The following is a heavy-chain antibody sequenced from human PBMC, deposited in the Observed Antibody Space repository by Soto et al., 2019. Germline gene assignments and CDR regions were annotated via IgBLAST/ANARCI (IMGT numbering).Heavy chain of an antibody. D-gene: IGHD1-26*01. Sequence: SETLSLTCDVYGGSFSGYIWTWIRQTPGKVLQWIGQINHSGSANYNPSLKSRVTISVHTSKSQFSLELSSVTAADTAVYYCARGLISGSHYSGGWYYFDSWGQGTPVTVSS. CDR2: INHSGSA. J-gene: IGHJ4*02. CDR1: GGSFSGYI. V-gene: IGHV4-34*01. CDR3: ARGLISGSHYSGGWYYFDS.